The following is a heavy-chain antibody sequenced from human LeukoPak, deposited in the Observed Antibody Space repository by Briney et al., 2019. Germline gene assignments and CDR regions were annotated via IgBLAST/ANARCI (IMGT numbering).Heavy chain of an antibody. J-gene: IGHJ4*02. D-gene: IGHD4-23*01. V-gene: IGHV3-15*01. CDR2: TIGGNGPA. Sequence: GGSLRLSCAVSGLSLRDAWLYWVRQAPGKGLEWIGRTIGGNGPADYAAPVKGRFTISRDYSKDTMYLHMNSLKTEDTAVYYCTCMATVVTVDIWGQGTLVTVSS. CDR3: TCMATVVTVDI. CDR1: GLSLRDAW.